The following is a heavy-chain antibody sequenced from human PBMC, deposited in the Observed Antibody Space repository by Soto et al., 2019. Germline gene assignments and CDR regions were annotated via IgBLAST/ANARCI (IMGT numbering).Heavy chain of an antibody. CDR1: GFTFSSYS. CDR2: ISSSSSYI. V-gene: IGHV3-21*01. CDR3: ARGSVSGLYCSSTSCSGIDY. J-gene: IGHJ4*02. D-gene: IGHD2-2*01. Sequence: GGSLRLSCAASGFTFSSYSMNWVRQAPGKWLEWVSSISSSSSYIYYADSVKGRFTISRDNAKNSLYLQMNSLRAEDTAVYYCARGSVSGLYCSSTSCSGIDYWGQGTLVTVS.